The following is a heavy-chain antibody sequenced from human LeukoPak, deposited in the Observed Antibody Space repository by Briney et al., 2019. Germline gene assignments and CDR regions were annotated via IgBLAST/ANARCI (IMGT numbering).Heavy chain of an antibody. Sequence: PSETLSLTCTVSGGSVSSSSYYWGWIRQPPGKGLEWIGSIYYSGSTYYDPSLKSRVTISVDTSKNQFSLKLSSVTAADTAVYYCARGGPLDYWGQGTLVTVSS. D-gene: IGHD3-16*01. CDR1: GGSVSSSSYY. CDR3: ARGGPLDY. CDR2: IYYSGST. J-gene: IGHJ4*02. V-gene: IGHV4-39*01.